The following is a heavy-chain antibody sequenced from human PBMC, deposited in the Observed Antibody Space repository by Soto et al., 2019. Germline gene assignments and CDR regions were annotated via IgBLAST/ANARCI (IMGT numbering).Heavy chain of an antibody. J-gene: IGHJ6*02. CDR2: IYYSGST. Sequence: QVQLQESGPGLVKPSQTLSLTCTVSGGSISSGDYYWSWIRQPPGKGLEWIGYIYYSGSTYYNPSLKSRVTISVDTSKNQFSLKLSSVTAADTAVYYCAREGIITMVRGVTRGMDVWGQGTTVTVSS. CDR3: AREGIITMVRGVTRGMDV. V-gene: IGHV4-30-4*01. CDR1: GGSISSGDYY. D-gene: IGHD3-10*01.